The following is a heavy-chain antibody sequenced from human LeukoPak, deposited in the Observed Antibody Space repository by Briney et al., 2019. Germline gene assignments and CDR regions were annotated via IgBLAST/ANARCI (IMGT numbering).Heavy chain of an antibody. CDR3: ARDLRCSGGSCYSGWFDP. V-gene: IGHV1-69*01. Sequence: GASVKVSCKASGGTFSSYAISWVRQAPGQGLEWMGGIIPIFGTANYAQKFQGRVTITADESTSTAYMELSSLRSEDTAVYHCARDLRCSGGSCYSGWFDPWGQGTLVTVSS. CDR2: IIPIFGTA. D-gene: IGHD2-15*01. J-gene: IGHJ5*02. CDR1: GGTFSSYA.